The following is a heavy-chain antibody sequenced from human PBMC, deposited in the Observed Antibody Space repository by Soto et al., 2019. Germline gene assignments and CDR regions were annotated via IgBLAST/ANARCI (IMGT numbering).Heavy chain of an antibody. Sequence: PLSLTCTVSGGSISSGGYYWSWIHQHPGKGLEWIGYIYYSGNTYYNPSLKSRVTMSVDTSKNQFSLKLSSVTAADTAVYYCARTIPAARYYYYGMDVWGQGNTVTVSS. CDR3: ARTIPAARYYYYGMDV. CDR1: GGSISSGGYY. D-gene: IGHD2-21*01. V-gene: IGHV4-31*03. CDR2: IYYSGNT. J-gene: IGHJ6*02.